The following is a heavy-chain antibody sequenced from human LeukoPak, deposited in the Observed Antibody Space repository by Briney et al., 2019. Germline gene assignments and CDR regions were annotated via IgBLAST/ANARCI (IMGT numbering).Heavy chain of an antibody. CDR1: GFTFSIYA. D-gene: IGHD1-1*01. CDR2: IKQDGSEK. J-gene: IGHJ3*02. CDR3: ARENPPTGDAFDI. Sequence: SGGSLRLSCAASGFTFSIYAMTWVRQTPGKGLEWVANIKQDGSEKYYVDSVKGRFTISRDNDKNSLYLQMNSLRAEDTAVYYCARENPPTGDAFDIWGQGTMVTVSS. V-gene: IGHV3-7*01.